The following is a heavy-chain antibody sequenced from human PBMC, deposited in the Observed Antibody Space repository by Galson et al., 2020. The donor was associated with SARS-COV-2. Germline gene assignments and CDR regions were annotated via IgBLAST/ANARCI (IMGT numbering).Heavy chain of an antibody. CDR2: VSGRGEST. CDR3: AKALDYDSSGPDY. Sequence: TGGSLRLSCAASGFTFSNYAMNWVRQAPGKGLKWVPVVSGRGESTYYADSVKGRFTISRDNSKNTLYLQMNGLRAEDTAVYHCAKALDYDSSGPDYWGHGTLVTVSS. J-gene: IGHJ4*01. D-gene: IGHD3-22*01. CDR1: GFTFSNYA. V-gene: IGHV3-23*01.